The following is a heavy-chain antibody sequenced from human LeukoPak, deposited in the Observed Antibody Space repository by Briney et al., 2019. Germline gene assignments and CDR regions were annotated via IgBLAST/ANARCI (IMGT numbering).Heavy chain of an antibody. CDR3: AREHAYYDSSGYYYDAFDI. CDR1: GFTFSSYW. CDR2: INSDGSST. V-gene: IGHV3-74*01. D-gene: IGHD3-22*01. Sequence: PGGSLRLSCAASGFTFSSYWMHWVRQAPGKGLVWVSRINSDGSSTSYADSVKGRLTISRDNAKNTLYLQMNSLRAEDTAVYYCAREHAYYDSSGYYYDAFDIWGQGTMVTVSS. J-gene: IGHJ3*02.